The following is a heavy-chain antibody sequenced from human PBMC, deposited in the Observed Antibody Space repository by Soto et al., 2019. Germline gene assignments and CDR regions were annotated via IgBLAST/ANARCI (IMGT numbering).Heavy chain of an antibody. V-gene: IGHV4-39*01. Sequence: SETLSLTCTVSGGSISSSSYYWGWIRQPPGKGLEWIGSIYYSGSTYYNPSLKSRVTISVDTSKNQFSLKLSSVTAADTAVYYCARHSLRWPDAFDIWGQGTMVTVS. CDR3: ARHSLRWPDAFDI. CDR2: IYYSGST. D-gene: IGHD2-21*01. CDR1: GGSISSSSYY. J-gene: IGHJ3*02.